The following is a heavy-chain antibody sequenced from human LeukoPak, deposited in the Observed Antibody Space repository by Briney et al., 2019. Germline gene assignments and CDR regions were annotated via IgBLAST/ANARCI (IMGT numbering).Heavy chain of an antibody. CDR2: IIPILGIA. J-gene: IGHJ4*02. V-gene: IGHV1-69*04. Sequence: GASVKVSCKASGGTFSSYAISWVRQAPGQGLEWMGRIIPILGIANYAQKFQGRVTITADKSTSTAYMELRSLRSDDTAVYYCGRDQSVGNRYEPQIAYGAKGPLVTVSS. CDR3: GRDQSVGNRYEPQIAY. CDR1: GGTFSSYA. D-gene: IGHD1-14*01.